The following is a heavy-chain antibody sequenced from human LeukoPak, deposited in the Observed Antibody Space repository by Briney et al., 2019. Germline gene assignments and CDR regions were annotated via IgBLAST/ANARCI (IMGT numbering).Heavy chain of an antibody. CDR3: AKGPYYYDSSGYSRRWFDP. CDR1: GFTFSSYA. V-gene: IGHV3-23*01. D-gene: IGHD3-22*01. CDR2: ISGSGGIT. J-gene: IGHJ5*02. Sequence: PGGSLRLSCAASGFTFSSYAMSWVRQAPGKGLEWVSAISGSGGITYYAVSVKGRFTISRDSSKNTLYLQMNSLRAEDTAVYYCAKGPYYYDSSGYSRRWFDPWGQGTLVTVSS.